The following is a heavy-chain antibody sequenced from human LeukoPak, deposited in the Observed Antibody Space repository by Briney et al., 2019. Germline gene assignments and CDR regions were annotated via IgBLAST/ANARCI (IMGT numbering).Heavy chain of an antibody. Sequence: GGSLRLSCAASGFTFSSYWMSWVRQAPGKGLEWVANIKQDGSEKKYVDSLKGRFTISRDNAKNSLYLQMNSLRAEDTAVYYCARGSRELYYFDYWGQGTLVTVSS. CDR2: IKQDGSEK. CDR3: ARGSRELYYFDY. V-gene: IGHV3-7*02. D-gene: IGHD1-7*01. CDR1: GFTFSSYW. J-gene: IGHJ4*02.